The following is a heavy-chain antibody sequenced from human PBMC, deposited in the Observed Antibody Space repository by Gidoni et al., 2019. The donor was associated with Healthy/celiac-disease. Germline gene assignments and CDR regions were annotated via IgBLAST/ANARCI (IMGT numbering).Heavy chain of an antibody. CDR2: IIPIFGTA. V-gene: IGHV1-69*01. J-gene: IGHJ5*02. Sequence: QVQLVQSGPEVKKPGSSVKFSCKASGGTFRSYAISWVRQAPGQGLEWMGGIIPIFGTAKYAQKFQGRVTITADESTSTAYMELSSLRSEDTAVYYCARRANWNYVGGNWFDPWGQGTLVTVSS. CDR1: GGTFRSYA. CDR3: ARRANWNYVGGNWFDP. D-gene: IGHD1-7*01.